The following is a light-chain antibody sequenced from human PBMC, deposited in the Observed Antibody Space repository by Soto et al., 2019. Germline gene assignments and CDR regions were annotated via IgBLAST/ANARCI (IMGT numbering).Light chain of an antibody. CDR1: SSDVGAYNY. CDR3: SSYTRTSAVL. Sequence: QSALTQPASVSGSPGQSISISCTGTSSDVGAYNYVSWYQQHPGKAPKLMIYDVSDRXSGVSNXFSASKSGNTASLTISGLQAEDEADYYCSSYTRTSAVLFGGGTKLTVL. J-gene: IGLJ2*01. V-gene: IGLV2-14*01. CDR2: DVS.